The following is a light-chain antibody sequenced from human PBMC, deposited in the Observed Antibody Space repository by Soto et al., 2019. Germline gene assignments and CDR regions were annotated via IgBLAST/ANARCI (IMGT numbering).Light chain of an antibody. CDR2: AAA. J-gene: IGKJ2*01. Sequence: DIQMTQSPSSLSASIGDTITISCRASQNIERYLNWYQHKQGKAPQLLMFAAANLESGVPSRCRGSGSGTDFTLTISSLQPEDFATYYCQQTYSTIHSFGQGTKVDIK. CDR1: QNIERY. CDR3: QQTYSTIHS. V-gene: IGKV1-39*01.